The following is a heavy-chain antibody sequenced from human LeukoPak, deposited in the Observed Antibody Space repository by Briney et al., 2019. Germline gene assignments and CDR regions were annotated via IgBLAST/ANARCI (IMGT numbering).Heavy chain of an antibody. V-gene: IGHV3-9*01. Sequence: GRSLRLSCAASGFTFDDYAMHWVRQAPGKGLEWVSGISWNSGSIGYADSVKGRFTTSRDNSKNTLYLQMNSLRAEDTAVYYCAKDLADDYYDSSGYQGGVDYWGQGTLVTVSS. J-gene: IGHJ4*02. CDR3: AKDLADDYYDSSGYQGGVDY. CDR2: ISWNSGSI. CDR1: GFTFDDYA. D-gene: IGHD3-22*01.